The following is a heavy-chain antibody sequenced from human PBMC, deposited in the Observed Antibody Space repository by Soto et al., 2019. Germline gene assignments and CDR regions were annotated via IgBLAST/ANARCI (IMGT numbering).Heavy chain of an antibody. V-gene: IGHV4-31*03. CDR1: GRPIRSGGYY. D-gene: IGHD3-16*01. CDR2: IYYRGST. J-gene: IGHJ4*02. Sequence: TLSLTCIVSGRPIRSGGYYWSWIRQHPGKGLEWIGYIYYRGSTYYNPALKSRVTISVDTSKNQFSLKLSSVTAAETAVYYCARSPRMGHLFDYWGQGTLVTVSS. CDR3: ARSPRMGHLFDY.